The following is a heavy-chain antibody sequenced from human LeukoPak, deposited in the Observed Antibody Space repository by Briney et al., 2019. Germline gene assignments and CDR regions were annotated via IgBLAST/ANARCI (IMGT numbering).Heavy chain of an antibody. CDR3: ERSSKLSRRAYYYDSSGYSDYFDY. V-gene: IGHV4-59*01. J-gene: IGHJ4*02. D-gene: IGHD3-22*01. CDR2: IYYSGST. CDR1: GGSISSYY. Sequence: PSETLSLTCTVSGGSISSYYWSWIRQPPGKGLGWIGYIYYSGSTNYNPSLKSRVTISVDTSKNQFSLKLSSVTAADTAVYYCERSSKLSRRAYYYDSSGYSDYFDYWGQGTLVTVSS.